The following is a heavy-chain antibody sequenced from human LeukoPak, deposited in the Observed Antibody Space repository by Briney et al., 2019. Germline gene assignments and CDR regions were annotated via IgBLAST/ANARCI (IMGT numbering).Heavy chain of an antibody. CDR3: ARGGVDYYGSGTYYLMYYFDY. D-gene: IGHD3-10*01. CDR1: GFTFSGFA. V-gene: IGHV3-23*01. CDR2: ISRSGEST. Sequence: GGSLRLSCAASGFTFSGFAMSWIRQAPGKGLEWVSSISRSGESTFYADSVRGRFTISRDNSKNTLYLQMNSLRAEDTAVYFCARGGVDYYGSGTYYLMYYFDYWGQGALVTVSS. J-gene: IGHJ4*02.